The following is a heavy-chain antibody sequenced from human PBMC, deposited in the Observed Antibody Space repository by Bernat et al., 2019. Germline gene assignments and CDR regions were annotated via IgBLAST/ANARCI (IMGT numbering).Heavy chain of an antibody. CDR3: ARDYTNSPDYGDYVSQKEFTNWYFDL. D-gene: IGHD4-17*01. J-gene: IGHJ2*01. CDR1: GFTFSSYW. V-gene: IGHV3-7*03. Sequence: EVQLVESGGGLVQPGGSLRLSCAASGFTFSSYWMSWVRQAPGKGLEWVANIKQDGSEKYDVDSVKGRFTISRDNAKNSLYLQMNSLRAEDTAVYYCARDYTNSPDYGDYVSQKEFTNWYFDLWGRGTLVTVSS. CDR2: IKQDGSEK.